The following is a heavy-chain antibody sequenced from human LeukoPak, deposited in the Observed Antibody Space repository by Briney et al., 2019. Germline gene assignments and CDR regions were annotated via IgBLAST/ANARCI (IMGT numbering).Heavy chain of an antibody. Sequence: GGSLRLSCAASGFPFGVYAVHWVRQAPGKGLEWVAVISNDGSNKYYADSVKGRFTISRDNSKNTLYLQINSLTAEDTALYYCAREGFGSYVFDICGQGTMVTVSS. J-gene: IGHJ3*02. D-gene: IGHD3-10*01. CDR1: GFPFGVYA. CDR2: ISNDGSNK. V-gene: IGHV3-30-3*01. CDR3: AREGFGSYVFDI.